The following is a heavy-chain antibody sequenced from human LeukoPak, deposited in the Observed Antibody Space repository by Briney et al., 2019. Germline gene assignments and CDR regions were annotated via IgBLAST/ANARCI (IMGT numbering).Heavy chain of an antibody. CDR2: ISGSGSST. CDR1: GFTFNNYW. V-gene: IGHV3-23*01. J-gene: IGHJ4*02. D-gene: IGHD5-12*01. Sequence: GGSLRLSCAASGFTFNNYWMHWVRQAPGKGLEWVSAISGSGSSTYYADSVKGRFTISRDNSKNTLYLQMNSLRAEDTAVYYCAKERGYSGPEDYWGQGTLVTVSS. CDR3: AKERGYSGPEDY.